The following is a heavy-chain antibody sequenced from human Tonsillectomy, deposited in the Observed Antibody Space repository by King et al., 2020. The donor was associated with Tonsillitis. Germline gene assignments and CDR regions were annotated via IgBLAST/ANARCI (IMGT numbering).Heavy chain of an antibody. CDR2: ISSSNSTM. V-gene: IGHV3-48*01. Sequence: VQLVESGGGLVQPGGSLRLSCASSGFTFSRYNINWVPQAPGKGLEGVTYISSSNSTMYYADSVKGRFTLSRDNAKNTLYLQMNSLRAEDTGFYYCTRGNGFDYWGQGTLVTVSA. D-gene: IGHD2-8*01. J-gene: IGHJ4*02. CDR3: TRGNGFDY. CDR1: GFTFSRYN.